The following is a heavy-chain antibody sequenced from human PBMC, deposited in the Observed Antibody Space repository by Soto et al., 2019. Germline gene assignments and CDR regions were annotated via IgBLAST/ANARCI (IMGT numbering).Heavy chain of an antibody. D-gene: IGHD3-22*01. Sequence: GGSLRLSCAASGFTFSSYGMHWVRQAPGKGLEWVAVISYDGSNKYYADSVKGRFTISRDNSKNTLYLQMNSLRAEDTAVYYCAKDVFYYSDSSGYEPDYWGQGTLVTVSS. J-gene: IGHJ4*02. CDR1: GFTFSSYG. CDR2: ISYDGSNK. CDR3: AKDVFYYSDSSGYEPDY. V-gene: IGHV3-30*18.